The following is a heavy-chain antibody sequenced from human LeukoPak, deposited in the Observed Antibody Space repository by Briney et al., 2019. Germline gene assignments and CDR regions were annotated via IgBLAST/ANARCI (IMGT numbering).Heavy chain of an antibody. Sequence: SETLSLTCSVSGGSISSCTYSWGWIRQPPGKGLEWIGSFSCSGSTYYNPSLKSRVTISVDTSKNQFSLKLSSVTAADTAVYYCARGEMATIEDAFDIWGQGTMVTVSS. CDR2: FSCSGST. D-gene: IGHD5-24*01. J-gene: IGHJ3*02. CDR3: ARGEMATIEDAFDI. CDR1: GGSISSCTYS. V-gene: IGHV4-39*07.